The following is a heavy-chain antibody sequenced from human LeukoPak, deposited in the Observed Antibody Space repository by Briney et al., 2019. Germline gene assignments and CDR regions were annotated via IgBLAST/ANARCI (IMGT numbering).Heavy chain of an antibody. CDR3: ARDYGHFDWLGNDAFDI. Sequence: PSETLSLTCTLSGGSIGSYYWSWIRQPAGKGLEWIGRIYTSGSTSYNPSLKSRVTISVDTSKNQLSLKLSSVTAADTAVYYCARDYGHFDWLGNDAFDIWGQGTMVTVSS. CDR1: GGSIGSYY. CDR2: IYTSGST. D-gene: IGHD3-9*01. J-gene: IGHJ3*02. V-gene: IGHV4-4*07.